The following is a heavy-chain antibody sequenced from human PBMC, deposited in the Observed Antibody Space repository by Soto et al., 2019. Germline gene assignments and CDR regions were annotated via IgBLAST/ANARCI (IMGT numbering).Heavy chain of an antibody. V-gene: IGHV4-31*03. J-gene: IGHJ4*02. CDR1: GGSISSGGYY. CDR2: IYYSGST. CDR3: ARVRDYGDTIDY. D-gene: IGHD4-17*01. Sequence: QVQLQESGPGLVKPSQTLSLTCTVSGGSISSGGYYWSWIRQHPGKGLEWIGYIYYSGSTYSNPSLKRRVTISVDTYKTQFSLKLSSVTAADTAVYYCARVRDYGDTIDYWGQGTLVTVSS.